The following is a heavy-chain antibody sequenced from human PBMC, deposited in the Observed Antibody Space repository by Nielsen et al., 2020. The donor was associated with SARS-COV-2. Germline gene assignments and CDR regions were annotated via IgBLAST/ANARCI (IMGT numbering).Heavy chain of an antibody. V-gene: IGHV3-13*01. Sequence: GESLKISCAASGFTFSSYDMHWVRQATGKGLEWVSAIGTAGDTYYPGSVKGRFTISRENAKNSLYLQMNSLRAGDTAVYYCAREHLRFLDPGYFDLWGRGTLVTVSS. CDR1: GFTFSSYD. CDR3: AREHLRFLDPGYFDL. CDR2: IGTAGDT. J-gene: IGHJ2*01. D-gene: IGHD3-3*01.